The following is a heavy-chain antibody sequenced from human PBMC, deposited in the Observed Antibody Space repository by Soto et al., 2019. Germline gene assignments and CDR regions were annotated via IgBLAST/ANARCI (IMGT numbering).Heavy chain of an antibody. J-gene: IGHJ3*02. CDR2: ISAYNGNT. D-gene: IGHD2-2*01. CDR3: ARVDEGYCSSTSCPDDAFDI. CDR1: GYTFTSYG. Sequence: PSVKVSCKASGYTFTSYGISWVRQAPGQGLEWMGWISAYNGNTNYAQKLQGRVTMTTDTSTSTAYMELRSLRSDDTAVYYCARVDEGYCSSTSCPDDAFDIWGQGTMVTVSS. V-gene: IGHV1-18*01.